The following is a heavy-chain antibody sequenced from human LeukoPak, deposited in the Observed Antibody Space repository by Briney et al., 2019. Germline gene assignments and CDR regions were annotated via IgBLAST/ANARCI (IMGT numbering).Heavy chain of an antibody. CDR1: GFTFSRYA. Sequence: GGSLRLSCAASGFTFSRYAMSWVRQAPGKGLECVSILNKSGTSTYYADSVKGRFTISRDNFNHTLSLQMNSLRVEDTAIYYCVKDIQLSTWGLGTMVTVSS. J-gene: IGHJ3*01. CDR2: LNKSGTST. D-gene: IGHD5-24*01. CDR3: VKDIQLST. V-gene: IGHV3-23*05.